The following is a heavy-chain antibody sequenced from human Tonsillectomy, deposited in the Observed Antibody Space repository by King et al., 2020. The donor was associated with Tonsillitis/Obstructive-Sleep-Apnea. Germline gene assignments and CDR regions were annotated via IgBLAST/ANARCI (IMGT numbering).Heavy chain of an antibody. J-gene: IGHJ4*02. CDR1: GFTFSNAW. Sequence: VQLVESGGGLVKPGGSLRLSCAASGFTFSNAWMSWVRQAPGKGLEWAGRIKSKTDGGTTDYAAPVKGRFTISRDDSKNTLYLQMNSLKTEDTAVYYCTTAVSYCSSTSCYYYFDYWGQGTLVTVSS. CDR3: TTAVSYCSSTSCYYYFDY. CDR2: IKSKTDGGTT. D-gene: IGHD2-2*01. V-gene: IGHV3-15*01.